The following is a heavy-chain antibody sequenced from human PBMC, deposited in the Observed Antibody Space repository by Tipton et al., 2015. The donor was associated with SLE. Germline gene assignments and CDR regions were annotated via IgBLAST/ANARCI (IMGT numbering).Heavy chain of an antibody. V-gene: IGHV3-33*06. CDR3: AKLMGPGDDFWSGPVDS. J-gene: IGHJ4*02. Sequence: SLRLSCAASGFTFSSYGMHWVRQAPGKGLEWVAVIWYDGSNNYYADSVKGRFTISRDNSKNTLYLQMHSLRVEDTAIYYCAKLMGPGDDFWSGPVDSWGQGTLVTVSS. D-gene: IGHD3-3*01. CDR2: IWYDGSNN. CDR1: GFTFSSYG.